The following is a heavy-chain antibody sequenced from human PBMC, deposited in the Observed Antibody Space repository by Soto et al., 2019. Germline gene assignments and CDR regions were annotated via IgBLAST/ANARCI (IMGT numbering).Heavy chain of an antibody. CDR2: IYWDDDK. D-gene: IGHD3-10*01. CDR1: GFSLSTTGVG. V-gene: IGHV2-5*02. J-gene: IGHJ5*02. CDR3: ALRLRDYGLGRERATYFDP. Sequence: QITLKESGPTLVRPTQTLTLTCTFSGFSLSTTGVGVGWIRQPPGKALEWLALIYWDDDKRYSPSLKSRLTIYKDTHKKDVILTMTNMDPVDTATYCFALRLRDYGLGRERATYFDPWGQGTLVTVSS.